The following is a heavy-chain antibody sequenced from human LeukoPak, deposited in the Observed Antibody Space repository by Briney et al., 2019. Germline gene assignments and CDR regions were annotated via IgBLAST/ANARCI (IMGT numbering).Heavy chain of an antibody. V-gene: IGHV4-39*01. J-gene: IGHJ4*02. CDR1: GGSISSSSAY. CDR3: VSPRGFSYGYFDY. Sequence: PSETLSLTCTVSGGSISSSSAYWGWIRPPPGKGLEWIGSIYYSKNTYSTPSLKSRVTISADTSKNQFSLTLGSVSATDTAVYYCVSPRGFSYGYFDYWGQGTLVTVSS. D-gene: IGHD5-18*01. CDR2: IYYSKNT.